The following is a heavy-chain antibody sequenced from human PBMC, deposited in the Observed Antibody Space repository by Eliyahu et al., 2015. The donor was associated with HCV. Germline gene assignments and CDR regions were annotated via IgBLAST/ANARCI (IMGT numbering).Heavy chain of an antibody. D-gene: IGHD5-12*01. J-gene: IGHJ6*02. CDR2: INPNSGGT. V-gene: IGHV1-2*04. CDR3: AREKSPQSGYRPYYYYGMDV. Sequence: QVQLVQSGAEVKKPGASVKVSCKASGYTFTGYYXHWVRQAPGQGLEWMGWINPNSGGTNYAQKFQGWVTMTRDTSTSTAYMELSRLRSDDTAVYYCAREKSPQSGYRPYYYYGMDVWGQGTTVTVSS. CDR1: GYTFTGYY.